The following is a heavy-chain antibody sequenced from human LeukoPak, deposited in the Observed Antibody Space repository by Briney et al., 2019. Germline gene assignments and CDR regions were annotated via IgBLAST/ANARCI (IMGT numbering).Heavy chain of an antibody. D-gene: IGHD3-10*01. CDR2: INPNSGDT. CDR3: ARGYHYYGSGSYNY. J-gene: IGHJ4*02. CDR1: GYTFTGYY. V-gene: IGHV1-2*02. Sequence: ASVKVSCKASGYTFTGYYMHWVRQAPGQGLEWMGWINPNSGDTNYAQKFQGRVTMTRDTSISTAYMELSSLRSEDTAVYYCARGYHYYGSGSYNYWGQGTLVTVSS.